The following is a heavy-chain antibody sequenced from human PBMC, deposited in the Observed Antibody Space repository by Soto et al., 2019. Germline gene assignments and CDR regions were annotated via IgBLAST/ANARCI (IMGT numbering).Heavy chain of an antibody. CDR2: IWYDGSNK. J-gene: IGHJ4*02. CDR3: ARDFDALAYCGGDCYRYDY. Sequence: PGDSLRLSFAAAGFTFSSYGMHWVRQAPGKGLEWVAVIWYDGSNKYYADSVKGRFTISRDNSKNTLYLQMNSLRAEDTAVYYCARDFDALAYCGGDCYRYDYWGQGTLVTVSS. D-gene: IGHD2-21*02. CDR1: GFTFSSYG. V-gene: IGHV3-33*08.